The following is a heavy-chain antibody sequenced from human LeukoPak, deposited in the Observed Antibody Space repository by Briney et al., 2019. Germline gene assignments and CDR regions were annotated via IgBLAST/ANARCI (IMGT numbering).Heavy chain of an antibody. CDR3: ARESSPGYSYGYPLAY. CDR1: GFTFSSYS. CDR2: ISSSSSYI. V-gene: IGHV3-21*01. Sequence: GGSLRLSCAASGFTFSSYSMNWVRQAPGKGLEWVSSISSSSSYIYYAASVKGRFTISRDNAKNSLYLQMNSLRADDTAVYYCARESSPGYSYGYPLAYWGQGTLVTVSS. D-gene: IGHD5-18*01. J-gene: IGHJ4*02.